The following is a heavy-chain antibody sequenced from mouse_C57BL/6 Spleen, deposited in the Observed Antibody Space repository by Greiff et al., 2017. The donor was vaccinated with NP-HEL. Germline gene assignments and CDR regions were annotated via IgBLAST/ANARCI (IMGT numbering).Heavy chain of an antibody. V-gene: IGHV1-39*01. Sequence: EVKLVESGPELVKPGASVKISCKASGYSFTDYNMNWVKQSNGKSLEWIGVINPNYGTTSYNQKFKGKATLTVDQSSSTAYMQLNSLTSEDSAVYYCARRGHYYGSSYGDYFDYWGQGTTLTVSS. J-gene: IGHJ2*01. CDR3: ARRGHYYGSSYGDYFDY. CDR2: INPNYGTT. D-gene: IGHD1-1*01. CDR1: GYSFTDYN.